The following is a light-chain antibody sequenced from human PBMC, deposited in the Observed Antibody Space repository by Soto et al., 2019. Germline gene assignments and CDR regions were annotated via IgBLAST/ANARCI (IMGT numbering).Light chain of an antibody. CDR1: QNIYYN. CDR3: QQYIRWPLT. Sequence: IVMTQSPATLSVSPGESATLSCRASQNIYYNVAWYQHRPGQAPRLLIYRASTRATGVPARFSGSGSGTEFTLTISSLQSEDYAVYFCQQYIRWPLTFGGGTKVDIK. V-gene: IGKV3-15*01. CDR2: RAS. J-gene: IGKJ4*01.